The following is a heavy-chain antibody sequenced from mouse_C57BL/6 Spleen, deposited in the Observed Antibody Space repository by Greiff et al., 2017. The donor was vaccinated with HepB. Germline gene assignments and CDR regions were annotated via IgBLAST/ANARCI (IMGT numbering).Heavy chain of an antibody. Sequence: QVQLKQSGPELVKPGASVKISCKASGYAFSSSWMNWVKQRPGKGLEWIGRIYPGDGDTKYNGKFKGKATLTEDKSSSTAYMQLSSLTSEDSAVYFCARGGLRRDYAMDYWGQGTSVTVSS. CDR1: GYAFSSSW. J-gene: IGHJ4*01. V-gene: IGHV1-82*01. CDR3: ARGGLRRDYAMDY. CDR2: IYPGDGDT. D-gene: IGHD2-4*01.